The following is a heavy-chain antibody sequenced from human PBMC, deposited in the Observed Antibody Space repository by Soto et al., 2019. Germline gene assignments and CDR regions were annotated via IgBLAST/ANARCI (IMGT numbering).Heavy chain of an antibody. CDR3: AKRSITMIVVVTLGYFDY. Sequence: AGGSLRLSCAASGVTFSSYAMSWVRQAPGKGLEWVSAISGSGGSTYYADSVKGRFTISRDNSKNTLYLQMNSLRAEDTAVYYCAKRSITMIVVVTLGYFDYWGQGTLVTVSS. V-gene: IGHV3-23*01. CDR1: GVTFSSYA. CDR2: ISGSGGST. J-gene: IGHJ4*02. D-gene: IGHD3-22*01.